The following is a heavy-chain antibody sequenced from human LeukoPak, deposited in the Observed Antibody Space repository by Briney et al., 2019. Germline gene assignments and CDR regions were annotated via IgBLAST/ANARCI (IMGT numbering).Heavy chain of an antibody. CDR1: GGSFSGYY. Sequence: PSETLSLTCAVYGGSFSGYYWSWIRQPPGKGLEWIGEINHSGSTNYNPSLKSRVTISVDTSKNQFSLKLSSVTAADTAVYYCARHVRYYGSGSYDDAFDIWGQGTMVTVSS. CDR2: INHSGST. CDR3: ARHVRYYGSGSYDDAFDI. D-gene: IGHD3-10*01. J-gene: IGHJ3*02. V-gene: IGHV4-34*01.